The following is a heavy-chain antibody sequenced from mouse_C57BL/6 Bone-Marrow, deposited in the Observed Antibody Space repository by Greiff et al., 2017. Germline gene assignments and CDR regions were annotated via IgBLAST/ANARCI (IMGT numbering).Heavy chain of an antibody. Sequence: EVQLQQSGPGLVKPSQSLSLTCSVTGYSITSGYYWNWIRQFPGNKLEWMGYISYDGSNNYNPSLKNRISLTRDTSKNQFFLKLNSVTTEDTATYYCARSYYEYASDYWGQGTTLTVSS. CDR3: ARSYYEYASDY. V-gene: IGHV3-6*01. CDR1: GYSITSGYY. D-gene: IGHD2-4*01. CDR2: ISYDGSN. J-gene: IGHJ2*01.